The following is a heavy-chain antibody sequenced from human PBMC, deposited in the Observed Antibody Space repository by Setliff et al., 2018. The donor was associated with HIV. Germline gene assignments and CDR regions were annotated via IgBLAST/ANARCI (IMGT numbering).Heavy chain of an antibody. CDR1: GGSISSSSYY. CDR2: IYYSGST. D-gene: IGHD3-22*01. CDR3: ARDTPSYYYDSSGFDAFDI. J-gene: IGHJ3*02. V-gene: IGHV4-39*07. Sequence: LSLTCTVSGGSISSSSYYWGWIRQPPGKGLEWIGSIYYSGSTYYNPSLKSRVTISVDTSKNQFFLKLSSVTAADTAVYYCARDTPSYYYDSSGFDAFDIWGQGTMVTV.